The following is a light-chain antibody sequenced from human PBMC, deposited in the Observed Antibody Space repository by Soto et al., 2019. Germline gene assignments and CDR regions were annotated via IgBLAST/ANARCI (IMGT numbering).Light chain of an antibody. CDR1: SSDVGGYNY. CDR2: EVS. V-gene: IGLV2-14*01. J-gene: IGLJ3*02. CDR3: SSYTSSSTLHWV. Sequence: QSALTQPRSVSGSPGQSVSISCTGTSSDVGGYNYVSWYQQHPGKAPKLMIYEVSNRPSGVSNRFSGSKSGNTASLTISGLQAEDEADYYCSSYTSSSTLHWVFGGGTKLTVL.